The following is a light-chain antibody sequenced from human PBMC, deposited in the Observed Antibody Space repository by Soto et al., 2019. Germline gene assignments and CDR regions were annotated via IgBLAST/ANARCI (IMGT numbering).Light chain of an antibody. Sequence: QSALTPPASVSGSPGQSITISCTGTSSDVGAYNSVSWYQQHPGTAPKLLICGASARPSGVSKRFSGSKSGNTASLKISGHQGEDEATYYCSSYTSSTFYGSGTGTKLTV. J-gene: IGLJ1*01. V-gene: IGLV2-14*01. CDR2: GAS. CDR1: SSDVGAYNS. CDR3: SSYTSSTFYG.